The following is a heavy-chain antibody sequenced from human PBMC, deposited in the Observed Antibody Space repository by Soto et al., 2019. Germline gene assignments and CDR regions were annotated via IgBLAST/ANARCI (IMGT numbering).Heavy chain of an antibody. Sequence: PSATLSLTYTVSGGSISSYYWSWIRQPPGKGLEWIGYIYYSGSTNYNPSLKSRVTISVDTSKNQFSLKLSSVTAADTAGDYCARGDRIVGATRCAVFDIWGQGATVTV. CDR3: ARGDRIVGATRCAVFDI. CDR1: GGSISSYY. V-gene: IGHV4-59*01. J-gene: IGHJ3*02. CDR2: IYYSGST. D-gene: IGHD1-26*01.